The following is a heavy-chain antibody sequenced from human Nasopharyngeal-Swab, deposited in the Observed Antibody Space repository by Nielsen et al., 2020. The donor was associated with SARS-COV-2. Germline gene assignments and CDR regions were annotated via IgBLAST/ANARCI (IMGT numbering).Heavy chain of an antibody. J-gene: IGHJ4*02. CDR3: ARDHSYYDSNGYYFDY. D-gene: IGHD3-22*01. CDR1: GDSISSYY. Sequence: SETLSLTCTVSGDSISSYYWSWIRQPPGKGLEWIAFSYYGGSTNYNPSLKSRITISVATSKNQFSLKLSSVTAADTAVYYCARDHSYYDSNGYYFDYWGLGTLVTVSS. CDR2: SYYGGST. V-gene: IGHV4-59*01.